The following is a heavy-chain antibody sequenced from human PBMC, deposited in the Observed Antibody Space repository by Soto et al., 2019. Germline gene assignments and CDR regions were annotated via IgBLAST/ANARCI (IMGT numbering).Heavy chain of an antibody. D-gene: IGHD3-16*02. Sequence: QIQLVQSGAEVKEPGASVKVSCKASGYTFSSYGITWVRQAPGQGLEWMGWISTYRRNTNYAQKLQGRVTMTIDTSTSTAYMELRSLRSDDTAVYYCARVRNNQSKYRNCPDVWGQGTTVTVSS. CDR3: ARVRNNQSKYRNCPDV. CDR1: GYTFSSYG. V-gene: IGHV1-18*01. J-gene: IGHJ6*02. CDR2: ISTYRRNT.